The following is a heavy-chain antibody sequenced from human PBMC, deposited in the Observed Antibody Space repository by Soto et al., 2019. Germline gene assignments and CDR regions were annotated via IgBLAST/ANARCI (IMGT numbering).Heavy chain of an antibody. CDR1: GGTFSSYT. J-gene: IGHJ6*03. D-gene: IGHD6-13*01. Sequence: SVKVSCKASGGTFSSYTISWVRQAPGQGLEWMGRIIPILGIANYAQKFQGRVTITADKSASTAYMELSSLRSEDTAVYYCARDWGRGYSSSWQLSGYYYYYYMDVWGKGTTVTVSS. V-gene: IGHV1-69*04. CDR3: ARDWGRGYSSSWQLSGYYYYYYMDV. CDR2: IIPILGIA.